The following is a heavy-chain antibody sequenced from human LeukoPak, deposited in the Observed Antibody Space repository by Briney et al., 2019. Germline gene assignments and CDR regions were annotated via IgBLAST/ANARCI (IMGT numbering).Heavy chain of an antibody. CDR2: IDSSSSYM. V-gene: IGHV3-21*01. D-gene: IGHD3-22*01. CDR1: GFTFRSYS. Sequence: PGGSLRLSCAASGFTFRSYSMNWVRQAPGKGLEWVSSIDSSSSYMYYADSVKGRFTISRDNAKNSLYLQMNSLRVEDTAEYYCVRDNSQYLLLSHFAYWGQGTLITVSS. CDR3: VRDNSQYLLLSHFAY. J-gene: IGHJ4*02.